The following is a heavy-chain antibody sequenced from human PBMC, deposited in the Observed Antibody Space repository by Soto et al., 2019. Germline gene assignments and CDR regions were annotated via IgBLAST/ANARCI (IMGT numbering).Heavy chain of an antibody. Sequence: QVQLQESGPGLVKPSQTLSLTCTVSGGSINNGAFYWSWIRQHPGKGLEWVGYIYYSGDTYYNPSLKRRVTISLDTSNNQFSLKLSSVTAADTAVYYCARVGPGEYYYGMDVWGQGTTVTVSS. D-gene: IGHD3-16*01. CDR1: GGSINNGAFY. V-gene: IGHV4-31*03. J-gene: IGHJ6*02. CDR2: IYYSGDT. CDR3: ARVGPGEYYYGMDV.